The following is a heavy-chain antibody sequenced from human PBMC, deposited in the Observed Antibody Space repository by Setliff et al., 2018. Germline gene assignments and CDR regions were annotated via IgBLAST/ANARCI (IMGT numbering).Heavy chain of an antibody. D-gene: IGHD6-6*01. CDR3: ARDRGIAARRDYYYMDV. CDR1: GDIFSSNG. V-gene: IGHV1-69*10. CDR2: SIPINDLA. J-gene: IGHJ6*03. Sequence: SVKVSCKASGDIFSSNGITWVRQAPGQGLEWVGGSIPINDLATYAQKFQGRVTITADESTSTAYMELSSLRSEDTAVYYCARDRGIAARRDYYYMDVWGKGTTVTVSS.